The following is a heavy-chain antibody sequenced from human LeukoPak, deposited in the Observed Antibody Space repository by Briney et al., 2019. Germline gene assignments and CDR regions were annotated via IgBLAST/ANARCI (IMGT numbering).Heavy chain of an antibody. J-gene: IGHJ6*03. CDR1: GFTFDDYG. D-gene: IGHD4-17*01. CDR2: INWNGGST. CDR3: ARSHDYGDSSPYYYYMDV. V-gene: IGHV3-20*04. Sequence: GGSLRLSCAASGFTFDDYGMSWVRQAPGKGLEWVSGINWNGGSTGYADSVKGRFTISRDNAKNSLYLQMNSLRAEDTALYYCARSHDYGDSSPYYYYMDVWGKGTTVTVSS.